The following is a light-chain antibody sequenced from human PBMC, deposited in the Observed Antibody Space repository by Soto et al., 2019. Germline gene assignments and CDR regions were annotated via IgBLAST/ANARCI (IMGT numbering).Light chain of an antibody. V-gene: IGKV3-20*01. CDR1: QSVSSNY. CDR3: QQYGRSPMFT. J-gene: IGKJ2*01. Sequence: EIVLTQSPGTLSLSPGERATLSCRASQSVSSNYLAWYQQKPGQAPRLLIYGASRRAAGIPDRFSGSGSGXXXXXXXSXLEPEDFAVYFCQQYGRSPMFTFGQGTKLEIK. CDR2: GAS.